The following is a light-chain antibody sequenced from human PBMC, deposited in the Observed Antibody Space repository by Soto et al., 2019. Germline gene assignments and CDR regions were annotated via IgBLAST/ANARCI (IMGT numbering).Light chain of an antibody. J-gene: IGLJ2*01. Sequence: QSVLTQPPSVSGAPGQGVSISCTGSSSNLGAGHDVHWYQQLQGTAPRLLIYGNSNRPSGVPDRFSGSKSGTLASLAITGLQAEDEGDYYCSSYTSSNAVVFGGGTKLTVL. CDR2: GNS. CDR3: SSYTSSNAVV. CDR1: SSNLGAGHD. V-gene: IGLV1-40*01.